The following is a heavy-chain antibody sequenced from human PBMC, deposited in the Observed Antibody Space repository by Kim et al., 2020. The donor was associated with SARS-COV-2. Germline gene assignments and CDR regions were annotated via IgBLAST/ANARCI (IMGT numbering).Heavy chain of an antibody. CDR1: GYSFTSYW. CDR3: ARRNTEDRDYYDSSGYYWGYFDY. J-gene: IGHJ4*02. CDR2: IYPGDSDT. Sequence: GESLKISCKGSGYSFTSYWIGWVRQMPGKGLEWMGIIYPGDSDTRYSPSFQGQVTISADKSISTAYLQWSSLKASDTAMYYCARRNTEDRDYYDSSGYYWGYFDYWGQGTLVTVSS. D-gene: IGHD3-22*01. V-gene: IGHV5-51*01.